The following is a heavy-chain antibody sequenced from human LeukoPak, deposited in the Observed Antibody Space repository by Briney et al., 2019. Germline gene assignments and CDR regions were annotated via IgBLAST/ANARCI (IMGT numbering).Heavy chain of an antibody. CDR1: GFTFSSYA. D-gene: IGHD7-27*01. V-gene: IGHV3-23*01. Sequence: PGGSLRLSCAASGFTFSSYAMSWVRQAPGKGLEWVSAISGSGGSTYYADSVKGRFTISRDNSKNTLYLQMNSLRAEDTAVYYCAKGSLLGIRGATDFDPWGQGTLVTVSS. J-gene: IGHJ5*02. CDR2: ISGSGGST. CDR3: AKGSLLGIRGATDFDP.